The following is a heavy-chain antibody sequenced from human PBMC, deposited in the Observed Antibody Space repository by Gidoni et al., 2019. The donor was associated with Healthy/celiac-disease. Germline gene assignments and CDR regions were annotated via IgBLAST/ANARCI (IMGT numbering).Heavy chain of an antibody. V-gene: IGHV4-34*01. CDR3: ARVKREAVAGTGNWFDP. Sequence: QVQLQQWGAGLLKPSETLSLTCAVYGGSFSGYYWSWIRQPPGKGLEWIGEINHSGSTNYNPSLKSRVTISVDTSKNQFSLKLSSVTAADTAVYYCARVKREAVAGTGNWFDPWGQGTLVTVSS. D-gene: IGHD6-19*01. CDR1: GGSFSGYY. J-gene: IGHJ5*02. CDR2: INHSGST.